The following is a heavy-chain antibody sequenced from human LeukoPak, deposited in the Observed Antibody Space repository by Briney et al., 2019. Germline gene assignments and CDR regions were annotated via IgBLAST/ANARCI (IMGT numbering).Heavy chain of an antibody. J-gene: IGHJ4*02. CDR1: GFTFSSYG. Sequence: PGGSLRLSCAASGFTFSSYGMHWVRQAPGKGLEWVAFIRYDGSNKYYADSVKGRFTISRDNSKNTLYLQMNSLRAEDTAVYYCAKAGIKGYSNYLASYFDYWGQGTLVTVSS. D-gene: IGHD4-11*01. V-gene: IGHV3-30*02. CDR3: AKAGIKGYSNYLASYFDY. CDR2: IRYDGSNK.